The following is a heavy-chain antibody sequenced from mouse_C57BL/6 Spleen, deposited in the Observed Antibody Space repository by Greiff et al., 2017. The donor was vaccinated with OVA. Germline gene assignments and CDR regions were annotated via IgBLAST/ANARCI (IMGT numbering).Heavy chain of an antibody. CDR3: ARQGGRYFDY. Sequence: DVMLVESGGGLVKPGGSLKLSCAASGFTFSDYGMHWVRQAPEKGLEWVAYISSGSSTIYYADTVKGRFTISRDNAKNTLFLQMTSLRSEDTAMYYCARQGGRYFDYWGQGTTLTVSS. V-gene: IGHV5-17*01. CDR1: GFTFSDYG. CDR2: ISSGSSTI. J-gene: IGHJ2*01.